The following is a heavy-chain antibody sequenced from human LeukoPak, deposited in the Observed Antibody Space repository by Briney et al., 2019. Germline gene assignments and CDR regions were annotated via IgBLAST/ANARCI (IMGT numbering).Heavy chain of an antibody. CDR1: GGSISRYY. J-gene: IGHJ4*02. Sequence: KPSETLSPTCTVSGGSISRYYWSWIRQPPGKGLEWIGYIYYSGSANYNPSLKSRVTISVDTSKNQFSLKLSSVTAADTAVYYCARQYYYDSSGYFDYWGQGTLVTVSS. D-gene: IGHD3-22*01. CDR3: ARQYYYDSSGYFDY. CDR2: IYYSGSA. V-gene: IGHV4-59*08.